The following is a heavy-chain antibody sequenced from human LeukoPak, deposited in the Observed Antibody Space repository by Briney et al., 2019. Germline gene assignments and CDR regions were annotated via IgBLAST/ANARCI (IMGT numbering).Heavy chain of an antibody. CDR1: GYSISSGYY. J-gene: IGHJ4*02. CDR3: ARGAAAGTWVFDY. V-gene: IGHV4-38-2*02. D-gene: IGHD6-13*01. Sequence: SETLSLTCTVSGYSISSGYYWGWIRQPPGKGLEWIGEIYHSGSTNYNPSLKSRVTISVDKSKNQFSLKLSSVTAADTAVYYCARGAAAGTWVFDYWGQGTLVTVSS. CDR2: IYHSGST.